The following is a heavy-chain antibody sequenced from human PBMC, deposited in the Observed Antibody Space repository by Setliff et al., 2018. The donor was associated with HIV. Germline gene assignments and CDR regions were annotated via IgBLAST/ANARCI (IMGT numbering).Heavy chain of an antibody. V-gene: IGHV4-34*01. Sequence: SETLSLTCAVYGGSFSGFSWTWIRQPPGKGLQWIGEIHHSGSTNYNPSLNSRVTISLDTSKNQFSLRLTSVIAADTAIYFCARGALSLTMTKLLSFFDSWGQGTQVTVSS. D-gene: IGHD3-22*01. CDR1: GGSFSGFS. J-gene: IGHJ4*02. CDR3: ARGALSLTMTKLLSFFDS. CDR2: IHHSGST.